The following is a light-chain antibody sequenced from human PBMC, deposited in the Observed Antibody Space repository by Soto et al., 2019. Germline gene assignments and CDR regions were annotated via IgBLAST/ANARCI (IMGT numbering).Light chain of an antibody. V-gene: IGLV1-40*01. CDR3: YSYDSSLRGRV. J-gene: IGLJ3*02. CDR2: GNI. CDR1: SSNIGAGYD. Sequence: QSVLTQPPSVSGAPGQRVTISCTGSSSNIGAGYDVHWYQQLPGTAPKLLIYGNINRPSGVPDRFSCSKSGTSASLAITGRLAEDEADYYCYSYDSSLRGRVFGGGTKVTVL.